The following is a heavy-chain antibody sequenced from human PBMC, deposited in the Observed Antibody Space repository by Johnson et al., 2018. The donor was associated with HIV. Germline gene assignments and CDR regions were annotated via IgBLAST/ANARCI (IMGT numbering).Heavy chain of an antibody. Sequence: QVQLVESGGGLAKPAWSPRLSCAASGFTFSDYYMSWIRQAPGKGLEWVSYISSSGSTYYADSVKGRFTISRDNSKNSLYLQMNSLRAEDTAVYYCARDLWSRPGADALEMWGQGTMVTVSS. D-gene: IGHD1-1*01. V-gene: IGHV3-11*04. CDR1: GFTFSDYY. CDR2: ISSSGST. J-gene: IGHJ3*02. CDR3: ARDLWSRPGADALEM.